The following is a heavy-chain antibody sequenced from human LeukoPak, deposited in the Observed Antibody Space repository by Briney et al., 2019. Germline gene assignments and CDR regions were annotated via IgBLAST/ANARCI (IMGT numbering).Heavy chain of an antibody. J-gene: IGHJ4*02. CDR3: ARGGEVADIVVVPAALPNPNFDY. D-gene: IGHD2-2*01. V-gene: IGHV4-34*01. CDR1: GGSLSGYR. CDR2: INHSGST. Sequence: SETLSLTCAVYGGSLSGYRWSWIRQPPGKGLEWIGEINHSGSTNYNPSLKSRVTISVDTSKNQFSLKLSSVTAADTAVYYCARGGEVADIVVVPAALPNPNFDYWGQGTLVTVSS.